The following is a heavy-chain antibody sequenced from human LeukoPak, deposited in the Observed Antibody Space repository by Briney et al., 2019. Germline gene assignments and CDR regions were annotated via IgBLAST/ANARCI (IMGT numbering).Heavy chain of an antibody. D-gene: IGHD3-3*01. CDR2: IYYSGST. CDR1: GGSISSSSYY. V-gene: IGHV4-39*01. Sequence: SEALSLTCTVSGGSISSSSYYWGWIRQPPGKGLEWIGSIYYSGSTYYNPSLKSRVTISVDTSKNQFSLKLSSVTAADTAVYYCARGSVLRHFNYWGQGTLVTVSS. J-gene: IGHJ4*02. CDR3: ARGSVLRHFNY.